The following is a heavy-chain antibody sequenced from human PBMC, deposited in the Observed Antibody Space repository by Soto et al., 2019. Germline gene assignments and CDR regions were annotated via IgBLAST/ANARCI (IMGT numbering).Heavy chain of an antibody. Sequence: SETLSLTCAVYGGSFSGYYWSWIRQPPGKGLEWIGEINHSGSTNYNPSLKSRVTISVDTSKNQFSLKLSSVTAADTAVYYCARGLGYDYWGQGTLVTVSS. CDR3: ARGLGYDY. CDR2: INHSGST. V-gene: IGHV4-34*01. D-gene: IGHD1-26*01. CDR1: GGSFSGYY. J-gene: IGHJ4*02.